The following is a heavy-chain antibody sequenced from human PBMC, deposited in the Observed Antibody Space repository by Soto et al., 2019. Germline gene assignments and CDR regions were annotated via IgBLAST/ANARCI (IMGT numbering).Heavy chain of an antibody. V-gene: IGHV1-69*01. Sequence: QVQLVQSGAEVKKPGSSVKVSCKASGGTFSSYAISWVRQAPGQGLEWMGGIIPIFGTANYAQKFQGRVTITADEAPSPAYMELSSLRSEDTAVYYGARGGWFGELSGLFDPWGQGTLVTVSS. D-gene: IGHD3-10*01. J-gene: IGHJ5*02. CDR3: ARGGWFGELSGLFDP. CDR1: GGTFSSYA. CDR2: IIPIFGTA.